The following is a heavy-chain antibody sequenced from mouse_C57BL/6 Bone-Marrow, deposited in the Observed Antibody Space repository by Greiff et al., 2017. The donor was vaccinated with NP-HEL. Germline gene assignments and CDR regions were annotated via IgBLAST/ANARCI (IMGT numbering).Heavy chain of an antibody. Sequence: EVKLLESGPGLAKPSQTLSLTCSVTGYSITSDYWNWIRKFPGNKLEYMGYISYSGSTYYNPSLKSRISITRDTSKNQYYLQLNSVTTEDTATYYCARYRDGYYVVIDVWGTGTTVTVSS. CDR3: ARYRDGYYVVIDV. V-gene: IGHV3-8*01. D-gene: IGHD2-3*01. J-gene: IGHJ1*03. CDR1: GYSITSDY. CDR2: ISYSGST.